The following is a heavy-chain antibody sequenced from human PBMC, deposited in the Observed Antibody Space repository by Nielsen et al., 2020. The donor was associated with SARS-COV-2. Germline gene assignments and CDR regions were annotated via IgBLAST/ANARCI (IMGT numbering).Heavy chain of an antibody. D-gene: IGHD3/OR15-3a*01. CDR3: ARARATIFGLVMSYGMDV. CDR2: INPDSGGT. Sequence: ASVKVSCKASGYTFTGYYIHWVRQAPGQRLEWMGWINPDSGGTDYAQKFQGTVTMTRDASISTVYMELTPDDTAVYYCARARATIFGLVMSYGMDVWGQGTTVAVSS. V-gene: IGHV1-2*02. CDR1: GYTFTGYY. J-gene: IGHJ6*02.